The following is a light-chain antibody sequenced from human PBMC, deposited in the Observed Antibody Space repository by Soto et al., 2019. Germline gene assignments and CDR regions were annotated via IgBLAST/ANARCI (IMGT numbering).Light chain of an antibody. Sequence: DIQMTQSPSTLSGYVGDRVTITCRASQTISSWLAWYQQKPGKAPKLLIYKASTLKSGVPSRFSGSGSGTDFTLTISCLQSEDFATYYCQQYYSYPRTFGQGTKVDNK. CDR1: QTISSW. V-gene: IGKV1-5*03. CDR3: QQYYSYPRT. J-gene: IGKJ1*01. CDR2: KAS.